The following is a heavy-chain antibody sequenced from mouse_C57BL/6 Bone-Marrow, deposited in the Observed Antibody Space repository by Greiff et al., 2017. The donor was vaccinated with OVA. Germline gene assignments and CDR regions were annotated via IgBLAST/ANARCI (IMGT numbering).Heavy chain of an antibody. CDR3: ARRNYAMDY. CDR2: ISSGGSYT. J-gene: IGHJ4*01. Sequence: EVQLVESGGDLVKPGGSLTLSCAASGFTFSSYGMSWVRQTPDKRLVWVATISSGGSYTYYPDCVKGRFTISRDNAKNTLYLQMSSLKSEDTAIYYCARRNYAMDYGGRGTSVTVTS. CDR1: GFTFSSYG. V-gene: IGHV5-6*01.